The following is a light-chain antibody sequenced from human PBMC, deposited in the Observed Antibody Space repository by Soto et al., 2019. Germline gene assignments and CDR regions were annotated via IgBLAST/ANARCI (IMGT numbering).Light chain of an antibody. V-gene: IGKV1-5*01. J-gene: IGKJ1*01. CDR1: QSVSTW. CDR2: DAS. Sequence: DIQVTQSTSSLSASVGDRVTITCRASQSVSTWLAWYQQKPGKAPKVLIFDASTLESGVPSRFSGSGSGTEFTLSISSLQPDDFATYYCQQYTDYPGTFGQRSKV. CDR3: QQYTDYPGT.